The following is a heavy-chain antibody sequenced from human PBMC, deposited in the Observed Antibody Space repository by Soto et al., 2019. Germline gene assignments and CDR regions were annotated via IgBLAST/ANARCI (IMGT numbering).Heavy chain of an antibody. CDR1: GFTFSSYG. Sequence: QVQLVESGGGVVQPGRSLRLSCAASGFTFSSYGMHWVRQAPGKGLEWVAVIWYDGSNKYYADSVKGRFTISRDNSKNTLYLQMNSLGAEDTAVYYWARDANDAFDIWGQGTMVTVSS. CDR3: ARDANDAFDI. V-gene: IGHV3-33*01. CDR2: IWYDGSNK. J-gene: IGHJ3*02.